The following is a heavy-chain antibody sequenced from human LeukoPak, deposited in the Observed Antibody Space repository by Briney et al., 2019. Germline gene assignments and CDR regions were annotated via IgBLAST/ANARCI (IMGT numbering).Heavy chain of an antibody. CDR2: IXPNSGGT. V-gene: IGHV1-2*06. Sequence: ASVKVSCKASGYTFTGYYMHWVRQAPGQGLGWMGXIXPNSGGTXXXXXXXXRVXMTRDTSISTAYMELSRLRSDDTAVYYCAREKARVYYWGQGTLVTVSS. CDR1: GYTFTGYY. CDR3: AREKARVYY. J-gene: IGHJ4*02.